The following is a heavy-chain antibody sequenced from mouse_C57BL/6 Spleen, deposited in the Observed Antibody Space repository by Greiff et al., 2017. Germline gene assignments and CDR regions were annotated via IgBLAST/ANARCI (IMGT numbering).Heavy chain of an antibody. CDR3: ATMMVTTDYAMDY. CDR2: ISYDGSN. Sequence: DVQLQESGPGLVKPSQSLSLTCSVTGYSITSGYYWNWIRQFPGNKLEWMGYISYDGSNNYNPSLKNRISITRDTSKNQFFLKLNSVTTEDTATYYCATMMVTTDYAMDYWGQGTSVTVSS. CDR1: GYSITSGYY. D-gene: IGHD2-3*01. J-gene: IGHJ4*01. V-gene: IGHV3-6*01.